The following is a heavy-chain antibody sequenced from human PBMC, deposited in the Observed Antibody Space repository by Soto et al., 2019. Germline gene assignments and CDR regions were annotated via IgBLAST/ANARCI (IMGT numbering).Heavy chain of an antibody. CDR2: IYYSGST. V-gene: IGHV4-61*01. D-gene: IGHD2-8*02. CDR1: GGSVSSGSYY. J-gene: IGHJ6*02. CDR3: ARDVLDSTGLYYYGMDV. Sequence: SETLSLTCTVSGGSVSSGSYYWSWIRQPPGKGLEWIGYIYYSGSTNYNPSLKSRVTISVHTSKNQFSLKLSSVTAADTAVYYCARDVLDSTGLYYYGMDVWGQGTTVTVSS.